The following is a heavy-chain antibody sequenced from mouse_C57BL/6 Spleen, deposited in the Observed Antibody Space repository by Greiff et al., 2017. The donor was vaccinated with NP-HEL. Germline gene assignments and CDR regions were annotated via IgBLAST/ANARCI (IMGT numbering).Heavy chain of an antibody. Sequence: EVKLMESGGGLVKPGGSLKLSCAASGFTFSSYTMSWVRQTPEKRLEWVATISGGGGNTYYPDSVTGRFTISRDNAKNTLYLQMSSLRSEDTALYYCARREGYDYDGEGYYFDYWGQGTTLTVSS. J-gene: IGHJ2*01. D-gene: IGHD2-4*01. V-gene: IGHV5-9*01. CDR1: GFTFSSYT. CDR2: ISGGGGNT. CDR3: ARREGYDYDGEGYYFDY.